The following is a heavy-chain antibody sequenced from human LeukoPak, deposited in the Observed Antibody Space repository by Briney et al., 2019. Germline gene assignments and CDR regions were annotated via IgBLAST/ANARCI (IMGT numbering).Heavy chain of an antibody. CDR1: GFSFSISA. Sequence: PGGSLRLSCAASGFSFSISAMSWVRQAPGKGLEWVSAISDSGAGTYYADSVEGRFTISRDNSKDALYLQMNSLRAEDTAVYYCAKDPRHDYWGQGTLVTVSS. J-gene: IGHJ4*02. CDR3: AKDPRHDY. CDR2: ISDSGAGT. V-gene: IGHV3-23*01.